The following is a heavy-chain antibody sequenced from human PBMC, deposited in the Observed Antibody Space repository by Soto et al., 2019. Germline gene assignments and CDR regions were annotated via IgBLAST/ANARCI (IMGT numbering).Heavy chain of an antibody. CDR2: ISSSSSYI. CDR3: ARDPNVDIVAPIDY. J-gene: IGHJ4*02. Sequence: GGSLRLSCAASGFTFSSYSMNWVRQAPGKGLEWVSSISSSSSYIYYADSVKGRFTISRDNAKNSLYLQMNSLRAEDTAVYYCARDPNVDIVAPIDYWGQGTLVTVSS. V-gene: IGHV3-21*01. D-gene: IGHD5-12*01. CDR1: GFTFSSYS.